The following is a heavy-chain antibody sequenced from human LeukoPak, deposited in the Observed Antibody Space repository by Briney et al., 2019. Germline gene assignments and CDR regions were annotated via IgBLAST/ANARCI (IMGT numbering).Heavy chain of an antibody. Sequence: PSETLSLTCTVSGGSISSYYWSWIRQPPGKGLEWIGYIYYSGSTNYNPSLKSRVTISVDTSKNQFSLKLSSVTAADTAVYYCARHEGSGSSLDYWGQGTLVTVSS. V-gene: IGHV4-59*08. CDR2: IYYSGST. CDR3: ARHEGSGSSLDY. D-gene: IGHD3-10*01. J-gene: IGHJ4*02. CDR1: GGSISSYY.